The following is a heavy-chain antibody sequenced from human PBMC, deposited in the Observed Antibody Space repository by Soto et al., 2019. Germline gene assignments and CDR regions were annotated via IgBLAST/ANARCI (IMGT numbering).Heavy chain of an antibody. D-gene: IGHD2-15*01. V-gene: IGHV3-7*01. CDR3: ARGSSPDDF. J-gene: IGHJ4*02. Sequence: EVQLVESGGGLVQPGGSLRLSCAASGFTFTTYWMSWVRQAPGKGLEWVANLNKAGSEIYYVDSVRGRLTMSRDNAKKSLYLQMNSLRAEDTDVYYFARGSSPDDFWGKGTMVIVSS. CDR2: LNKAGSEI. CDR1: GFTFTTYW.